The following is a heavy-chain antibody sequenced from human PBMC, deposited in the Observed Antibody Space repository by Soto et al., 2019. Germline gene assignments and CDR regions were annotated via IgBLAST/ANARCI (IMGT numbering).Heavy chain of an antibody. CDR1: GYSFPSYW. V-gene: IGHV5-51*01. D-gene: IGHD5-18*01. Sequence: EVQLVQSGAEVKKPGESLKIYCQVSGYSFPSYWIGWVRKMLVKGLDWMWIIYPGDSDTRYNPSFQGQVTISADKSISTAYLQWSSMKAAYTAMYYCARTESGYSYGFADVWGQGTTVTVSS. J-gene: IGHJ6*02. CDR3: ARTESGYSYGFADV. CDR2: IYPGDSDT.